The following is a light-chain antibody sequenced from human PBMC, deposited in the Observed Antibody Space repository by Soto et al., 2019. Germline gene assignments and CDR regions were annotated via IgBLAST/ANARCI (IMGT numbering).Light chain of an antibody. CDR3: QQYVSSPLT. V-gene: IGKV3-20*01. CDR2: GTS. CDR1: QGVKVSY. J-gene: IGKJ4*01. Sequence: EIVLTQSPATLSFSPGERATLPCRAGQGVKVSYLAWYQQKPGQAPSLLIYGTSSRATGIPDRFSGSGSGTDFTLTISRLEPEDFAVYYCQQYVSSPLTFGGGTKVEIK.